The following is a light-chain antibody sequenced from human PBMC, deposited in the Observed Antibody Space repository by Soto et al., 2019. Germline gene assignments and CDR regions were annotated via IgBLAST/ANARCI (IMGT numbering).Light chain of an antibody. J-gene: IGLJ3*02. V-gene: IGLV1-44*01. CDR1: SSNIGTYT. CDR2: SDD. Sequence: QSVLAQPPSASGTPGQRVTVSCSGSSSNIGTYTVNWYQQFPGTAPKLLIYSDDQWPSGVPDRFSGSKSGTSASLAISNLQSEDEADYYCVAWDGNLNGWLFGGGTKLTVL. CDR3: VAWDGNLNGWL.